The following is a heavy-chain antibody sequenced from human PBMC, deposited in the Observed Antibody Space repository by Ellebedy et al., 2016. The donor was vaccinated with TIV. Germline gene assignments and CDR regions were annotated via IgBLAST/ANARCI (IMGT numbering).Heavy chain of an antibody. CDR2: IYYSGST. D-gene: IGHD2-15*01. Sequence: MPSETLSLTCTVSGGSISSGGYYWSWIRQHPGKGLEWIGYIYYSGSTYYNPSLKSRFTISVDTSKNQFSLKLSSVTAADTAVYYCARGVVAANNWFDPWGQGTLVTVSS. J-gene: IGHJ5*02. CDR1: GGSISSGGYY. CDR3: ARGVVAANNWFDP. V-gene: IGHV4-31*03.